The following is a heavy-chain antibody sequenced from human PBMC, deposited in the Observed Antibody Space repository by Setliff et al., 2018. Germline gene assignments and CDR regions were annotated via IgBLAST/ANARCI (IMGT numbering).Heavy chain of an antibody. CDR2: ISAYNGKT. D-gene: IGHD2-8*01. CDR1: GYTLSNSI. Sequence: SCKASGYTLSNSILSWVRQAPGQGLEWVGWISAYNGKTYSAQKFQDRVTLTTHTSTNMGYLELRDLRSDDTAVYYCLRLVRYCTKIACQATSGDEVWGLGTLVTVSS. CDR3: LRLVRYCTKIACQATSGDEV. V-gene: IGHV1-18*01. J-gene: IGHJ4*02.